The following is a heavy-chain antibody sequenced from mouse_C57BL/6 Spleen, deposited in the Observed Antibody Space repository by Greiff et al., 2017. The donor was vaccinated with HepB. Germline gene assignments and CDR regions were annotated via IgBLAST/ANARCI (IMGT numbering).Heavy chain of an antibody. V-gene: IGHV1-82*01. CDR3: ARLGITTVVASDAMDY. Sequence: VQLQQSGPELVKPGASVKISCKASGYAFSSSWMNWVKQRPGKGLEWIGRIYPGDGDTNYNGKFKGKATLTADKSSSTAYMQLSSLTSEDSAVYFCARLGITTVVASDAMDYWGQGTSVTVSS. J-gene: IGHJ4*01. D-gene: IGHD1-1*01. CDR2: IYPGDGDT. CDR1: GYAFSSSW.